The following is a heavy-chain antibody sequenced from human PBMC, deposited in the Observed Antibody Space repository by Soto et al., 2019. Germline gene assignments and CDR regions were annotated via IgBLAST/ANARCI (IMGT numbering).Heavy chain of an antibody. J-gene: IGHJ5*02. D-gene: IGHD3-10*01. CDR1: GYTFTNYG. Sequence: QVQLVQSGAEVKKPGASVKVSCKASGYTFTNYGVTWVRQAPGQGLEWMGWISAYNGDTNYAQNLQGRVTMTTDTSTTTVYMELRSLRSDDTAVYYCARGGVGLMVRGVANWFDPWGQGTLVTVSS. CDR3: ARGGVGLMVRGVANWFDP. V-gene: IGHV1-18*01. CDR2: ISAYNGDT.